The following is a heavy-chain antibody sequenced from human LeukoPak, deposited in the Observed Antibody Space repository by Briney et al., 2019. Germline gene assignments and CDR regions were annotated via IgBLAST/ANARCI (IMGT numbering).Heavy chain of an antibody. D-gene: IGHD1-26*01. CDR2: ISSSSSTI. V-gene: IGHV3-48*02. J-gene: IGHJ4*02. CDR3: ARERLAKWELRNSYYFDY. Sequence: TGGSLRLSCAASGSTFSSYWMSWVRQAPGKGLEWVSYISSSSSTIYYADSVKGRFTISRDNAKNSLYLQMNSLRDEDTAVYYCARERLAKWELRNSYYFDYWGQGTLVTVSS. CDR1: GSTFSSYW.